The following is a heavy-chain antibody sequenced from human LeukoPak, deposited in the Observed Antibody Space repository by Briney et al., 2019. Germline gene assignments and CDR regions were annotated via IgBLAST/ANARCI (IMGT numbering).Heavy chain of an antibody. CDR2: IRYDGSNK. CDR1: GFTFSSYG. CDR3: AKGLVAAEGDYYFDY. D-gene: IGHD2-15*01. Sequence: SGVSLRLSCAASGFTFSSYGMHWVRQAPGKGLEWVAFIRYDGSNKYYAGSVKGRFTISRDNSKNTLYLQMNSLRAEDTAVYYCAKGLVAAEGDYYFDYWGQGTLVTVSS. V-gene: IGHV3-30*02. J-gene: IGHJ4*02.